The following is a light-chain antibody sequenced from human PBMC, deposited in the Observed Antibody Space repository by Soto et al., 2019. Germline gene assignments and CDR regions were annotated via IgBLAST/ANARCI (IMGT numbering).Light chain of an antibody. CDR3: QQYGSSSLT. CDR1: QSVSGSY. J-gene: IGKJ4*01. Sequence: EIVLTQSPGGVSLSPGERATLSCRANQSVSGSYLAWYQQKPGQAPRLLIYGASTRATGIPDRFSGSRSGSDFTLTISRLEPEDVAVYYCQQYGSSSLTFGGGTKVEI. V-gene: IGKV3-20*01. CDR2: GAS.